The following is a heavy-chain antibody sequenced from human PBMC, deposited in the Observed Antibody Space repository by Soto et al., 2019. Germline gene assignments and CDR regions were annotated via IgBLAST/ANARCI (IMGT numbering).Heavy chain of an antibody. V-gene: IGHV3-30*03. CDR3: ASHLTAAAKMPY. D-gene: IGHD6-13*01. Sequence: GGSLRLSCAASGFTFSSYGMHWVRQAPGKGLEWVAVISYDGSNKYYADSVKGRFTISRDNSKNTLYLQMNSLRAEDTAVYYCASHLTAAAKMPYWSQGT. CDR2: ISYDGSNK. CDR1: GFTFSSYG. J-gene: IGHJ4*02.